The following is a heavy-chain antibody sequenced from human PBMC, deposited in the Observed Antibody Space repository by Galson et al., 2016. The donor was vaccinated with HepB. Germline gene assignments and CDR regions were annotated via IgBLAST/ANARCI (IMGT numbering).Heavy chain of an antibody. D-gene: IGHD7-27*01. CDR3: AREFWGHFDN. Sequence: SLRLSCAASGFTFSSYYMAWIRQAPGKGLEWIASISSAADYVHYADSVEARFTISRDNGRNSLFLQLNSLGDPDTAVYYFAREFWGHFDNWGQGILVTVSS. V-gene: IGHV3-11*01. CDR1: GFTFSSYY. J-gene: IGHJ4*02. CDR2: ISSAADYV.